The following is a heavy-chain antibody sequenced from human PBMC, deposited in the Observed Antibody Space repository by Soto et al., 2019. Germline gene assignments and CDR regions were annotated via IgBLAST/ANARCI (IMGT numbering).Heavy chain of an antibody. V-gene: IGHV3-7*01. Sequence: PGGSLRLSCAASGFTGSSYWMSWVRQAPGKGLEWVANIKQDGSEKYYVDSVKGRFTISRDNAKNSLYLQMNSLRAEDTAVYYCARGGSSRWPDAFDIWGQGTMVTVSS. CDR2: IKQDGSEK. CDR3: ARGGSSRWPDAFDI. CDR1: GFTGSSYW. D-gene: IGHD6-13*01. J-gene: IGHJ3*02.